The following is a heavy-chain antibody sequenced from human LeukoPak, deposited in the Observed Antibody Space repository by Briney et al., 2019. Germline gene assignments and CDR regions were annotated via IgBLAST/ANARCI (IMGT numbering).Heavy chain of an antibody. D-gene: IGHD3-10*01. CDR2: IYHSGST. CDR3: ASIASYGSGSFPFDY. Sequence: SETLSLTCTVFGYSISSGYYWGWIRQPPGKGLEWIGSIYHSGSTYYNPSLKSRVTISVDTSKNQFSLKLSSVTAADTAVYYCASIASYGSGSFPFDYWGQGTLVTVSS. CDR1: GYSISSGYY. J-gene: IGHJ4*02. V-gene: IGHV4-38-2*02.